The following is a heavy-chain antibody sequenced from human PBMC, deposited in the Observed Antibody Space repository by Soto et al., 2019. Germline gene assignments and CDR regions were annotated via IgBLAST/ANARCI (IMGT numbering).Heavy chain of an antibody. CDR2: IRGTGLNT. J-gene: IGHJ5*02. CDR3: AKRASPANIDNWFDP. Sequence: PGGSTKLSRVGSRFGFKNSAINWVRQPPGKGLEWVSVIRGTGLNTYYAASVKGRFNISRDNSKNTVYLQMDSLKVEDTAVYYCAKRASPANIDNWFDPWGPGTQVTVSS. CDR1: RFGFKNSA. V-gene: IGHV3-23*01.